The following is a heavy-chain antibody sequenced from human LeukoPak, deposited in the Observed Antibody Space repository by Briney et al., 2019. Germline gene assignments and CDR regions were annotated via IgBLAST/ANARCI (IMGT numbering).Heavy chain of an antibody. CDR1: GFTFDDYA. Sequence: GGSLRLSCAASGFTFDDYAMHWVRQAPGKGLEWVSGISWNSGSIGYADSVKGRFTISRDNAKNSLYLQMNSLRAEDTALYYCAKGRYGSGSYRTQGFDPWGQGTLVTVSS. J-gene: IGHJ5*02. CDR2: ISWNSGSI. CDR3: AKGRYGSGSYRTQGFDP. V-gene: IGHV3-9*01. D-gene: IGHD3-10*01.